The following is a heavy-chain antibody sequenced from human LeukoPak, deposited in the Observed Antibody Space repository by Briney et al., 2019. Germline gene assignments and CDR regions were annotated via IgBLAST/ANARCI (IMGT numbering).Heavy chain of an antibody. CDR3: ARNAEFDYYYYYMDV. D-gene: IGHD3-10*01. CDR1: GYTFTGYY. J-gene: IGHJ6*03. Sequence: ASVKVSCKASGYTFTGYYMHWVRQAPGQGLEWMGWINPNSGGTNYAQKFQGRVTMTRDTSISTAYMELSRLRSDDTAVYYCARNAEFDYYYYYMDVWGKGTTVTVSS. CDR2: INPNSGGT. V-gene: IGHV1-2*02.